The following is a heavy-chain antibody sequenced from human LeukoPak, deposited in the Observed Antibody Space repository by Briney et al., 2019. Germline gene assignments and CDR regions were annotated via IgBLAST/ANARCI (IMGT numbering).Heavy chain of an antibody. CDR3: ANEIRPNDY. D-gene: IGHD4-17*01. CDR1: EFDFSTHA. J-gene: IGHJ4*02. CDR2: ISISGTKT. V-gene: IGHV3-23*01. Sequence: GGPLRLSCAASEFDFSTHAMTWVRQAPGKGLEWVSAISISGTKTYYADSVKGRFTISRDNSKNTLYLQMYSLRAEDTAVYYCANEIRPNDYWGQGTLVTVSS.